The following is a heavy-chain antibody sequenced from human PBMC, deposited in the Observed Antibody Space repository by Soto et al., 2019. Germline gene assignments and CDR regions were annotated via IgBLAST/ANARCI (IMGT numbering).Heavy chain of an antibody. CDR1: GFTFSSYS. V-gene: IGHV3-21*01. CDR3: ARAQDFYGDYFDY. Sequence: GGSLRLSCAASGFTFSSYSMNWVRQAPGKGLEWVSSISSSSSYIYYADSVKGRFTISRDNAKNSLYLQMNSPRAEDTAVYYCARAQDFYGDYFDYWGQGTLVTVSS. J-gene: IGHJ4*02. D-gene: IGHD4-17*01. CDR2: ISSSSSYI.